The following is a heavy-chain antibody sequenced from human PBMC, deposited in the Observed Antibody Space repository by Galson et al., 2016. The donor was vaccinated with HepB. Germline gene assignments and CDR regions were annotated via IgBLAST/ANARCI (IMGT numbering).Heavy chain of an antibody. D-gene: IGHD3-10*01. J-gene: IGHJ5*01. CDR2: INSDGSSR. V-gene: IGHV3-74*01. CDR3: VKEGAWFGGDWFDP. CDR1: GFTFSSYW. Sequence: SLRLSCAASGFTFSSYWMHWVRQAPGKGLVWVSRINSDGSSRSYADSVKGRFTISRDTSKNTLYLQMNNLRVEDTAVYYCVKEGAWFGGDWFDPWGQGTLVIVSS.